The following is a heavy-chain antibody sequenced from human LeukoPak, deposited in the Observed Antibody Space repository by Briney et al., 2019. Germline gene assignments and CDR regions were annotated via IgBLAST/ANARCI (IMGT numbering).Heavy chain of an antibody. CDR2: IYYSGST. CDR1: GGSISSSSYY. CDR3: ARRQELRFDWFDL. Sequence: SETLSLTCTVSGGSISSSSYYWGWIRQPPGKGLEWIGRIYYSGSTYYNPSLKSRVTISVDTSKNQVSLKLSSVTAADTAVYYCARRQELRFDWFDLWGQGTLVTVSS. J-gene: IGHJ5*02. V-gene: IGHV4-39*01. D-gene: IGHD4-11*01.